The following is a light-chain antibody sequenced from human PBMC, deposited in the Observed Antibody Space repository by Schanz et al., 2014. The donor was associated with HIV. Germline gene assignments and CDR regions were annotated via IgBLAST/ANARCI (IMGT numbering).Light chain of an antibody. CDR2: GAS. V-gene: IGKV3-15*01. Sequence: EIVMTQSPGTLSVSPGERATLSCRASQTVSNNLAWYQQKPGQAPRLLIYGASTRVTGIPARFSGSGSGTDFTLTISSREPEDFAVYYCQQYGSSRGRTFGQGTKVEIK. J-gene: IGKJ1*01. CDR1: QTVSNN. CDR3: QQYGSSRGRT.